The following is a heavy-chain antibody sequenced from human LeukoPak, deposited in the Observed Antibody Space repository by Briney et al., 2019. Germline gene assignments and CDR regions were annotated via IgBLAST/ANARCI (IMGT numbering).Heavy chain of an antibody. Sequence: KPSQTLSLTCTVSGGSISSGSYYWSWIRQPAGKGLEWIGRIYTSGSTNYNPSLKSRVTISVDTSKNQFSLKLSSVTAADTAVYYCARELRYYYYYMDVWGKGTTVTVSS. J-gene: IGHJ6*03. CDR3: ARELRYYYYYMDV. CDR1: GGSISSGSYY. V-gene: IGHV4-61*02. CDR2: IYTSGST. D-gene: IGHD4-17*01.